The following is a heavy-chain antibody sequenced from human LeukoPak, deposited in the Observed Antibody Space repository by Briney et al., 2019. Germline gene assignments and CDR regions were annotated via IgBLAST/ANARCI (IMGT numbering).Heavy chain of an antibody. J-gene: IGHJ5*02. CDR3: ARTRKQQPVGWFDP. D-gene: IGHD6-13*01. CDR2: IYYSGST. CDR1: GGSISSYY. Sequence: SETLSLTCTVSGGSISSYYLSWIRQPPGKGLEWIGYIYYSGSTNYKPSLESRVTISVDTSKNQFSLKLTSVTAADTAVYYCARTRKQQPVGWFDPWGQGTLVTVSS. V-gene: IGHV4-59*01.